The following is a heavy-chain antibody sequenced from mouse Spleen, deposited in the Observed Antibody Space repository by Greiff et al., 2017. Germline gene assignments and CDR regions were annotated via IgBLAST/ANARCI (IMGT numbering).Heavy chain of an antibody. Sequence: EVQGVESGGGLVKPGGSLKLSCAASGFTFSSYGMSWVRQTPEKRLEWVATISGGGSYTYYPDSVKGRFTISRDNAKNNLYLQMSSLRSEDTALYYCARLAYYGNLYAMDYWGQGTSVTVSS. J-gene: IGHJ4*01. D-gene: IGHD2-10*01. V-gene: IGHV5-9-2*01. CDR1: GFTFSSYG. CDR3: ARLAYYGNLYAMDY. CDR2: ISGGGSYT.